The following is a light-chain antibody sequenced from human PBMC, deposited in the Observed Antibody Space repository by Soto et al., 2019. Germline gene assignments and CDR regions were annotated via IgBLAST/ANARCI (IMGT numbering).Light chain of an antibody. Sequence: EIVLTQSPGTLSLSPGERATLSCTASQNFGSRYLAWYQQKPGQAPRLLIYGASSRATGIPDRFSGSGSGTDFTLTISRLEPEDFAVYYCHHYGSSPPWTFGQGTKVEIK. CDR2: GAS. J-gene: IGKJ1*01. V-gene: IGKV3-20*01. CDR3: HHYGSSPPWT. CDR1: QNFGSRY.